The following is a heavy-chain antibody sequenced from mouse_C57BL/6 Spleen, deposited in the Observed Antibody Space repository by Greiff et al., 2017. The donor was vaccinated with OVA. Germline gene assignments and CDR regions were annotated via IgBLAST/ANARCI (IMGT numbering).Heavy chain of an antibody. CDR2: ISYDGSN. Sequence: EVQRVESGPGLVKPSQSLSLTCSVTGYSITSGYYWNWIRQFPGNKLEWMGYISYDGSNNYNPSLKNRISITRDTSKNQFFLKLNSVTTEDTATYYCAGYYYGSRYFDVWGTGTTVTVSS. CDR1: GYSITSGYY. V-gene: IGHV3-6*01. D-gene: IGHD1-1*01. J-gene: IGHJ1*03. CDR3: AGYYYGSRYFDV.